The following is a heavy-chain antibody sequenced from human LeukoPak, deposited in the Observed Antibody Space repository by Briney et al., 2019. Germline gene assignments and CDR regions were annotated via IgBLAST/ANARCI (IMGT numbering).Heavy chain of an antibody. CDR2: IYSGGST. CDR1: GFTVSSNY. D-gene: IGHD3-10*01. Sequence: GSLRLSCAASGFTVSSNYMSWVRQAPGKGLEWVSVIYSGGSTYYADSVKGRFTISRDNSKNTLYLQMNSLRAEDTAVYYCAKEEGITMVRGVITPFDYWGQGTLVTVSS. CDR3: AKEEGITMVRGVITPFDY. V-gene: IGHV3-53*01. J-gene: IGHJ4*02.